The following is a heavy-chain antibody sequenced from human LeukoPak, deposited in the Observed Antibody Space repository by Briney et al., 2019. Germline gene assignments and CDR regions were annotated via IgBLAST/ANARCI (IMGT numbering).Heavy chain of an antibody. J-gene: IGHJ3*02. D-gene: IGHD1-26*01. CDR3: ARPRPSNLGSRLDAFDI. CDR2: ISSSGSTI. V-gene: IGHV3-48*03. CDR1: GFTFSSYE. Sequence: PGGSLRLSCAASGFTFSSYEMNWVRQAPGKGLEWVSYISSSGSTIYYADSVKGRFTISRDNAKNSLYLQMNSLRAEDTAVYYCARPRPSNLGSRLDAFDIWGQGTMVTVSS.